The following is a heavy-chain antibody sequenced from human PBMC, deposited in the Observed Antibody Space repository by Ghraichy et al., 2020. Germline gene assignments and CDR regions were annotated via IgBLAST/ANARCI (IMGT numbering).Heavy chain of an antibody. D-gene: IGHD1-26*01. V-gene: IGHV4-34*01. Sequence: SETLSLTCAVYGGSFSGYYWSWIRQPPGKGLEWIGEINHSGSTNYNPSLKSRVTISVDTSKNQFSLKLSSVTAADTAVYYCARGGVGSPLLKYNWFDPWGQGTLVTVSS. CDR3: ARGGVGSPLLKYNWFDP. CDR2: INHSGST. J-gene: IGHJ5*02. CDR1: GGSFSGYY.